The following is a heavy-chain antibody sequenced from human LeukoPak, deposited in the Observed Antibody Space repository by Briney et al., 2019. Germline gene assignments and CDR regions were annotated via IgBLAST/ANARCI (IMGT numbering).Heavy chain of an antibody. Sequence: SETLSLTCTVSGGSISSGDYYWSWIRQPPGKGLEWIGYIYYSGSTYYNPSLKSRVTISVDTSKNQISLKLSSVTAADTAVYYCARGRGLAAAGTNYMDVWGKGTTVTVSS. J-gene: IGHJ6*03. CDR1: GGSISSGDYY. CDR3: ARGRGLAAAGTNYMDV. CDR2: IYYSGST. D-gene: IGHD6-13*01. V-gene: IGHV4-30-4*08.